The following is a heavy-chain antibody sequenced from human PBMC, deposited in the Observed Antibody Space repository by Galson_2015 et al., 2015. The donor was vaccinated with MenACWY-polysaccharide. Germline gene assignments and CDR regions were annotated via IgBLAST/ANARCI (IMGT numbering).Heavy chain of an antibody. CDR3: AKKSSAGASDH. V-gene: IGHV3-NL1*01. J-gene: IGHJ4*02. Sequence: YYADSVKGRFTISRDNSRNTMFLQMTSLRVDDTAVYYCAKKSSAGASDHWGQGTLVTVSS. D-gene: IGHD1-14*01.